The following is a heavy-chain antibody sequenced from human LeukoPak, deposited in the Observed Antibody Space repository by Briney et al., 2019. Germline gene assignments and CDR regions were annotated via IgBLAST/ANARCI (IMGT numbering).Heavy chain of an antibody. Sequence: GGSLRLSCAASGFTVSRNYMSWVRQAPGKGLEWVSAISSGGNTYYTDSVKGRFTISRDNSKNTLYLQMSSLRVEDTAVYYCARNDRGAFDIWGQGTMVTVSS. D-gene: IGHD3-22*01. V-gene: IGHV3-53*01. CDR3: ARNDRGAFDI. J-gene: IGHJ3*02. CDR1: GFTVSRNY. CDR2: ISSGGNT.